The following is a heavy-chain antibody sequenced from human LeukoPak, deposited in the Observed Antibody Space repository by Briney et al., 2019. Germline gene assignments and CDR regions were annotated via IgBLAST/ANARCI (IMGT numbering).Heavy chain of an antibody. CDR1: GFPFETNA. J-gene: IGHJ4*02. Sequence: TGGSLRLSCAASGFPFETNAMSWVRQAPGKGLEWVATIGNTETFYADSVTGRFTISRDNSKNTVNLQMSRLRVEDTAIYYCAKDWIQFNRVFDCFDSWGQGTLVTVSS. CDR2: IGNTET. D-gene: IGHD5-18*01. CDR3: AKDWIQFNRVFDCFDS. V-gene: IGHV3-23*01.